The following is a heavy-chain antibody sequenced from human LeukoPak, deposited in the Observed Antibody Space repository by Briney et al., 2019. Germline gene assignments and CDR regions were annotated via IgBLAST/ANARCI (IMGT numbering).Heavy chain of an antibody. CDR1: GYTFTGYY. V-gene: IGHV1-2*02. J-gene: IGHJ4*02. Sequence: ASVKVSRKASGYTFTGYYMHWVRQAPGQGLEWMGWINPNSGGTNYAQKFQGRVTMTRDTSISTAYMELSRLRSDDTAVYYCARDFRYDSSGYYPSGYFDYWGQGTLVTVSS. CDR2: INPNSGGT. CDR3: ARDFRYDSSGYYPSGYFDY. D-gene: IGHD3-22*01.